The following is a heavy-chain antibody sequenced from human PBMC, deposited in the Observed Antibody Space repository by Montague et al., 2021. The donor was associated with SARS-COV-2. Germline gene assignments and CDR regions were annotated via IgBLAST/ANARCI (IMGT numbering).Heavy chain of an antibody. V-gene: IGHV4-59*01. J-gene: IGHJ4*02. Sequence: SETLSLTCTVSGGSISSYYWNWIRQSPGKGLEWIGYIYYSGRTNYNPSLKSRVTISVDTSKNQFSLKLSSVTAADTAVYYCARGGGSGYRYYFDYWGQGSLVTVSS. CDR1: GGSISSYY. CDR3: ARGGGSGYRYYFDY. CDR2: IYYSGRT. D-gene: IGHD3-22*01.